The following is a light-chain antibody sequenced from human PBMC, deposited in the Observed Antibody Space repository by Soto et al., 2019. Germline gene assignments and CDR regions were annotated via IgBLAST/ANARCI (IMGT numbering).Light chain of an antibody. V-gene: IGKV3-11*01. CDR1: QSVSSSY. CDR3: QQRSNWPPFLT. Sequence: EIVMTQSPATLSVSPGDRATLSCRASQSVSSSYLAWYQQKPGQAPRLLIYDASNRATGIPARFSGSGSGTDFTLTISILEPEDFAVYYCQQRSNWPPFLTFGGGTKVDIK. J-gene: IGKJ4*01. CDR2: DAS.